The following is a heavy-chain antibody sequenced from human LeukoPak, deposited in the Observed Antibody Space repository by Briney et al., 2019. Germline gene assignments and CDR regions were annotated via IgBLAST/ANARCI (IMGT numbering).Heavy chain of an antibody. J-gene: IGHJ4*02. Sequence: GGSLRLSCAASGFIFTDYWMYWVRQAPGKGLAWVANIKEDGTEKNYVDSVKGRFTISRDNAKNSVYLQMNSLRVEDTAVYYCARDGDYDWNYRSGFDYWGQGTLVTVSS. D-gene: IGHD1-7*01. CDR2: IKEDGTEK. CDR1: GFIFTDYW. V-gene: IGHV3-7*01. CDR3: ARDGDYDWNYRSGFDY.